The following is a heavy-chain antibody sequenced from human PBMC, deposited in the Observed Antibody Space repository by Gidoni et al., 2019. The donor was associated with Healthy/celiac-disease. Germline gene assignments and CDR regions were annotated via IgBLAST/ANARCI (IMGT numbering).Heavy chain of an antibody. CDR3: ARDRVVVAATYYYYYGMDV. D-gene: IGHD2-15*01. Sequence: QVQLQQWGAGLLKPSETLSLTCAVYGGSFSGYYWSWIRQPPGKGLEWIGEINHSGSTNYNPSLKSRVTISVDTSKNQFSLKLSSVTAADTAVYYCARDRVVVAATYYYYYGMDVWGQGTTVTVSS. V-gene: IGHV4-34*01. J-gene: IGHJ6*02. CDR2: INHSGST. CDR1: GGSFSGYY.